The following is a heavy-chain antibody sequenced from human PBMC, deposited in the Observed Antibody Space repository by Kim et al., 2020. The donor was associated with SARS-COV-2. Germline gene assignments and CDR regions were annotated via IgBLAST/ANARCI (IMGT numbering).Heavy chain of an antibody. CDR3: ARGGPLNLYYYYGMDV. D-gene: IGHD3-10*01. V-gene: IGHV1-69*13. CDR1: GGTFSSYA. J-gene: IGHJ6*02. CDR2: IIPIFGTA. Sequence: SVKVSCKASGGTFSSYAISWVRQAPGQGLEWMGGIIPIFGTANYAQKFQGRVTITADESTSTAYMELSSLRSEDTAVYYCARGGPLNLYYYYGMDVWGQGTTVTVSS.